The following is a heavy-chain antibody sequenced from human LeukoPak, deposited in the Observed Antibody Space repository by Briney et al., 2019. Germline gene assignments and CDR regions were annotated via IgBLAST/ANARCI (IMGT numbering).Heavy chain of an antibody. Sequence: ASVKVSCKASGYTFTGYYMHWVRQAPGQGLEWMGWINPNSGGTNYAQKFQGRVTMTRDTSISTAYMELSRLRSDDTAVYYCAVGGIYCSGTSCYDYYYYYMDVWGKGTTVTVSS. D-gene: IGHD2-2*01. V-gene: IGHV1-2*02. J-gene: IGHJ6*03. CDR1: GYTFTGYY. CDR3: AVGGIYCSGTSCYDYYYYYMDV. CDR2: INPNSGGT.